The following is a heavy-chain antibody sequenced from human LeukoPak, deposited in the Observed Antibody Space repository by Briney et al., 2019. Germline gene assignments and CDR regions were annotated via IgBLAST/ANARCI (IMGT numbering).Heavy chain of an antibody. Sequence: SETLSLTCAVYGGSFSGYYWSWIRQPPGKGLEWIGEINHSGSTNYNPSLKSRVTISVDTSKNQFSLKLISVTAADTAVYYCARARVTMIVVAPYYFDYWGQGTLVTVSS. D-gene: IGHD3-22*01. V-gene: IGHV4-34*01. CDR3: ARARVTMIVVAPYYFDY. CDR1: GGSFSGYY. J-gene: IGHJ4*02. CDR2: INHSGST.